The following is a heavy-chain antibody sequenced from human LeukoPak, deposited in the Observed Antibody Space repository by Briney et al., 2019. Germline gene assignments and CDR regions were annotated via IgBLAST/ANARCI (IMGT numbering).Heavy chain of an antibody. J-gene: IGHJ3*02. V-gene: IGHV3-21*01. CDR3: ARDVGSGYCSGGSCYEDDAFDI. Sequence: GGSLRLSCEASGFTFSNYGMSWVRQAPGKGLEWVSAITASSSSTHDADSVKGRFTISRDNAKNSLYLQMNSLRAEDTAVYYCARDVGSGYCSGGSCYEDDAFDIWGQGTMVTVSS. CDR1: GFTFSNYG. D-gene: IGHD2-15*01. CDR2: ITASSSST.